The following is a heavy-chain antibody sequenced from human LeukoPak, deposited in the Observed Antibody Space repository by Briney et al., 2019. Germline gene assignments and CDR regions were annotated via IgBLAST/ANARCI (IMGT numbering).Heavy chain of an antibody. CDR3: ARQPYYYYGMDV. CDR2: IYYSGST. V-gene: IGHV4-39*01. J-gene: IGHJ6*02. Sequence: SETLSLTRTVSGGSISSSSYYWGWIRQPPGKGLEWIGSIYYSGSTYYNPSLKSRVTISVDTSKNQFSLKLSSVTAADTAVYYCARQPYYYYGMDVWGQGTTVTVSS. CDR1: GGSISSSSYY.